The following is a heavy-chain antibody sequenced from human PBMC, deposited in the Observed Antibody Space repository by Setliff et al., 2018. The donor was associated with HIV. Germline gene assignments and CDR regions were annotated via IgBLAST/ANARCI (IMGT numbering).Heavy chain of an antibody. J-gene: IGHJ5*02. V-gene: IGHV1-2*06. CDR1: GYVFSDFY. D-gene: IGHD3-10*02. Sequence: ASVKVSCKASGYVFSDFYIHWIRQAPGQGLEWVGRINSKSGFTYIAQKFRDRVTMTRDTLKSTVYMEVSSLTPDDTAVYYCTRSNFDVFNRNWFDPWGQGTLDTVTS. CDR3: TRSNFDVFNRNWFDP. CDR2: INSKSGFT.